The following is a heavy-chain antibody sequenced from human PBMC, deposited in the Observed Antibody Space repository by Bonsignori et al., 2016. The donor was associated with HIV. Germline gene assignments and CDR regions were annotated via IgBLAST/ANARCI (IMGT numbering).Heavy chain of an antibody. D-gene: IGHD2-2*01. V-gene: IGHV3-11*01. J-gene: IGHJ6*03. CDR2: ISSSGSTI. CDR3: GRSTYYYYYMDV. Sequence: RQAPGKGLEWVSYISSSGSTIYYADSVKGRFTISRGNAKNSLYLQMNSLRAEDTAVYYCGRSTYYYYYMDVWGKGTTVTVSS.